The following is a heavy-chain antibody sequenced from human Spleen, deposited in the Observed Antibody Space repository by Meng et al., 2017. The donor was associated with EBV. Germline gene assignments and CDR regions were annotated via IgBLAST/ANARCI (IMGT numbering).Heavy chain of an antibody. V-gene: IGHV4-61*01. CDR2: ISYSGST. CDR1: VGSASSGSYT. Sequence: PVQLKPSATSSLTCAVAVGSASSGSYTWGWSRQPRGKGLEWIGYISYSGSTNYNPSLKSRVTISVDTSKNQFSLKLSSVTAADTAVYYCARDNGDYVSDPWGQGTLVTVSS. D-gene: IGHD4-17*01. J-gene: IGHJ5*02. CDR3: ARDNGDYVSDP.